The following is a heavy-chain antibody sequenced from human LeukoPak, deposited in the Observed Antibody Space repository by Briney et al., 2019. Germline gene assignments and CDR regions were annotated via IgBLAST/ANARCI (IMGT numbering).Heavy chain of an antibody. CDR3: SRENGAFSPFGY. Sequence: TSDTLSLTCGLSGPSISNTNRWSWVRHPPGPALECLGEISLTGHTHYNPSLESRVTLFQDKSKHQHYLNLTSVADADTAVYYCSRENGAFSPFGYWGQGTLVTVLS. CDR1: GPSISNTNR. D-gene: IGHD2-8*01. CDR2: ISLTGHT. V-gene: IGHV4/OR15-8*02. J-gene: IGHJ4*02.